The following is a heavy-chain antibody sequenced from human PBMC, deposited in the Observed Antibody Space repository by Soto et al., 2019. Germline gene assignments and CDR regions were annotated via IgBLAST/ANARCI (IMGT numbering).Heavy chain of an antibody. CDR1: GFTFGDYA. Sequence: PGGSLRLSCTASGFTFGDYAMSWFRQAPGKGLEWVGFIRSKAYGGTTEYAASVKGRFTISRDDSKSIACLQMNSLKTEDTAVYYCTRSYGSWSYPYYYGMYVWGQGTTVTVSS. CDR3: TRSYGSWSYPYYYGMYV. CDR2: IRSKAYGGTT. D-gene: IGHD3-10*01. J-gene: IGHJ6*02. V-gene: IGHV3-49*03.